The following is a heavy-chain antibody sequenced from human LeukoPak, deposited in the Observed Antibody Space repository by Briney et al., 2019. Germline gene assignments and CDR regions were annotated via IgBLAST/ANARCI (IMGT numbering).Heavy chain of an antibody. V-gene: IGHV3-23*01. CDR1: GFTFSTYP. CDR3: ATSSGWYPKYFGY. CDR2: ITAGTSDT. D-gene: IGHD6-19*01. Sequence: GGSLRVSCAASGFTFSTYPMSWVRQAPGKGLEWVSSITAGTSDTSYADSVKGRFTISRDNSKNTLSLQMNSLRAEDTALYYCATSSGWYPKYFGYWGQGSLVSVSS. J-gene: IGHJ4*02.